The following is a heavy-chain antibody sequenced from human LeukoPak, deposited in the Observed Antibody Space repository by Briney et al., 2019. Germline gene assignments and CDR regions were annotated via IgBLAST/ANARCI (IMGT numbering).Heavy chain of an antibody. J-gene: IGHJ4*02. CDR2: IYSGGSS. CDR1: GFTFSSYS. Sequence: GGSLRLSCAASGFTFSSYSMNWVRQAPGKGLEWVSVIYSGGSSYYADSVKGRFTISRDNSKNTVYLQMNSLRVEDTAVYYCAGGMGGYGGYDYWGQGTLVTVSS. D-gene: IGHD5-12*01. CDR3: AGGMGGYGGYDY. V-gene: IGHV3-66*01.